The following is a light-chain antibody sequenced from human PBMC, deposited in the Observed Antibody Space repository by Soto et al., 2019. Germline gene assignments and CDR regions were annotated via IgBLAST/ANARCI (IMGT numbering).Light chain of an antibody. Sequence: QSVLTQPASVSGSPGQSITISCTGTSSDVGGYNYVSWYQQHPGKAPKLMIYEVSNRPSGVSNRFSGSKSGNTASLTICGLQAEDEADYYCSSYTSSSTLVFGGGTKLTVL. J-gene: IGLJ2*01. CDR1: SSDVGGYNY. CDR2: EVS. CDR3: SSYTSSSTLV. V-gene: IGLV2-14*01.